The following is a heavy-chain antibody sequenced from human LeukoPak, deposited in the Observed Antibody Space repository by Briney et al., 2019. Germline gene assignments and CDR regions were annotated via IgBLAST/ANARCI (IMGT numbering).Heavy chain of an antibody. CDR2: IYYTGST. V-gene: IGHV4-39*01. CDR1: GGSISSSSYY. J-gene: IGHJ4*02. Sequence: KPSETLSLTCTVSGGSISSSSYYWGWIRQPPGKGLEWIGSIYYTGSTYYNPSLKSRVTISEDTSKNQSSLRLSSVTAADTAVYCCARRGDYGRSFDYWGQGTLVTVSS. CDR3: ARRGDYGRSFDY. D-gene: IGHD4-17*01.